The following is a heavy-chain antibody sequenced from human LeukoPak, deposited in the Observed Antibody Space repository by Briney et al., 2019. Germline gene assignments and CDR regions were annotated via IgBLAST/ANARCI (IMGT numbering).Heavy chain of an antibody. CDR3: QSRFLEWLLDY. CDR2: IYYSGST. V-gene: IGHV4-39*01. CDR1: GGSINSNNYF. D-gene: IGHD3-3*01. J-gene: IGHJ4*02. Sequence: PSETLSLTCTVSGGSINSNNYFWGWIRQPPGTGLEWIGSIYYSGSTYYNPSLKSRVTMSVDTSKNQFSLRLSSVTAADTAMYYCQSRFLEWLLDYWGQGTLVSVSS.